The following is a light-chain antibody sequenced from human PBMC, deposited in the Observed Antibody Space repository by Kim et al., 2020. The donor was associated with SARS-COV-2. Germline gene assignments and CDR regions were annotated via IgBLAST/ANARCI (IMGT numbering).Light chain of an antibody. Sequence: IVMTQSPGSLAPSLGERATINCKSSQTILDRSNNKNKLAWYQQKPGQPPKLLIYWASTRESGVPDRFSGSGSGTDFTLTISSLEAEDVADYYCQQYYYSPDTLGQGTKLEI. V-gene: IGKV4-1*01. CDR3: QQYYYSPDT. CDR2: WAS. CDR1: QTILDRSNNKNK. J-gene: IGKJ2*01.